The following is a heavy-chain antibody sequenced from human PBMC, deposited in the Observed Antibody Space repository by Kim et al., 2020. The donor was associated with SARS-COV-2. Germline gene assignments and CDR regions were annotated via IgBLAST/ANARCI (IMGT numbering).Heavy chain of an antibody. CDR3: ARRYYYGSGLRNNWFDP. V-gene: IGHV4-34*01. J-gene: IGHJ5*02. D-gene: IGHD3-10*01. Sequence: SETLSLTCAVYGGSFSGYYWSWIRQPPGKGLEWIGEINHSGSTNYNPSLKSRVTISVDTSKNQFSLKLSSVTAADTAVYYCARRYYYGSGLRNNWFDPWGQGTLVTVSS. CDR2: INHSGST. CDR1: GGSFSGYY.